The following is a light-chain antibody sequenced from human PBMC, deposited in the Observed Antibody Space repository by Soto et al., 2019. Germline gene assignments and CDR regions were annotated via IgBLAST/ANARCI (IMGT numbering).Light chain of an antibody. CDR3: QQRSNWLWT. Sequence: LTQSLATLSLTQEERATLSGRASQSVSSYLAWYQQKPGQAPRLLIYDASNRATGIPARFSGSGSGTDFTLTIISLEPEDFAVYYCQQRSNWLWTFGQGRKVDVK. J-gene: IGKJ1*01. V-gene: IGKV3-11*01. CDR2: DAS. CDR1: QSVSSY.